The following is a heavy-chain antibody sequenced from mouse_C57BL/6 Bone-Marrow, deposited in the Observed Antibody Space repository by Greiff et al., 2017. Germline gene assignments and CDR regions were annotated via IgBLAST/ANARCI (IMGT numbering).Heavy chain of an antibody. CDR3: ARDVGNYSFAY. CDR2: IYYSGTI. V-gene: IGHV3-5*01. J-gene: IGHJ3*01. Sequence: VQLQQSGPGLVKPSQTVFLTCTVTGISITTGNYRWSWIRQFPGNKLEWIGYIYYSGTITYNPSLTSRTTITRDTPKNQFFLEMNSLTAEDTATYNCARDVGNYSFAYWGQGTLVTVSA. CDR1: GISITTGNYR. D-gene: IGHD2-1*01.